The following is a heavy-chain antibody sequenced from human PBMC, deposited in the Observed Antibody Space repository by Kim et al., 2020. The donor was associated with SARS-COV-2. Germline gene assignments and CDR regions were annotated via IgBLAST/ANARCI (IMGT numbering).Heavy chain of an antibody. Sequence: SETLSLTCTVSGGSISSSSYYWGWIRQPPGKGLEWIGSIYYSGSTYYNPSLKSRVTISVDTSKNQFSLKLSSVTAADTAVYYCARHGLLSSPREGVDYWGQGTLVTVSS. V-gene: IGHV4-39*01. J-gene: IGHJ4*02. CDR3: ARHGLLSSPREGVDY. D-gene: IGHD6-13*01. CDR1: GGSISSSSYY. CDR2: IYYSGST.